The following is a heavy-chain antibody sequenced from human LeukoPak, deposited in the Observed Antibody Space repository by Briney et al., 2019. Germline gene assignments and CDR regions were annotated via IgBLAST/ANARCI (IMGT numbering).Heavy chain of an antibody. J-gene: IGHJ6*02. D-gene: IGHD3-9*01. CDR1: GGSISSYY. Sequence: PSETLSLTCTVSGGSISSYYWSWIRQPAGKGLEWIGRIYTSGSTNYNPSLKSRVTMSVDTSKNQFSLKLSSVTAADTAVYYCAGDHPYDILTGYDYYYHYGMDVWGQGTTVTVSS. V-gene: IGHV4-4*07. CDR2: IYTSGST. CDR3: AGDHPYDILTGYDYYYHYGMDV.